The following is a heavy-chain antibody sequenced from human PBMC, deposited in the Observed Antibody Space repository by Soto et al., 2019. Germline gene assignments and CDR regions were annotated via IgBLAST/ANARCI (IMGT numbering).Heavy chain of an antibody. V-gene: IGHV3-23*01. CDR2: ISGSGGST. Sequence: GGSLRLSCAASGFTFSSYAMSWVRQAPGKGLEWVSAISGSGGSTYYADSVKGRFTISRDNSKNTLYLQMNSLRPDDTAVYSCATWHLQEHAYDIWGQGTMVTVSS. J-gene: IGHJ3*02. CDR3: ATWHLQEHAYDI. D-gene: IGHD1-1*01. CDR1: GFTFSSYA.